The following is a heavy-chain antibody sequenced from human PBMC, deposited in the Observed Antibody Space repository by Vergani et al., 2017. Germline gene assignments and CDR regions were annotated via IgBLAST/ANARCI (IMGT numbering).Heavy chain of an antibody. J-gene: IGHJ6*03. V-gene: IGHV1-18*01. CDR2: ISAYNGNT. D-gene: IGHD2-2*01. CDR3: ARVGYCSSTSCYAGYYYYYMDV. Sequence: QVQLVQSGAEVKKPGASVKVSCKASGYTFTSYGISWVRQAPGQGLEWMGWISAYNGNTNYAQKLQGRVTMTTDTSTSTAYMELRSLRSDDTAVYYCARVGYCSSTSCYAGYYYYYMDVWGKGTTVTVSS. CDR1: GYTFTSYG.